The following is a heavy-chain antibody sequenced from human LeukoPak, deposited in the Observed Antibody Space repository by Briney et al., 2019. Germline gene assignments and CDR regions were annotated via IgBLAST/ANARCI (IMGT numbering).Heavy chain of an antibody. CDR1: GYTFTSYD. V-gene: IGHV1-8*01. Sequence: ASVKVSCKASGYTFTSYDINWVRQATGQGLEWMGWMNPNSGNTGYAQKFQGRVTMTRNTSISTAYMELSSLRSEDTAVYYCARTSYPYYDFWSGYYDPYMDVWGKGTTVTVSS. J-gene: IGHJ6*03. D-gene: IGHD3-3*01. CDR2: MNPNSGNT. CDR3: ARTSYPYYDFWSGYYDPYMDV.